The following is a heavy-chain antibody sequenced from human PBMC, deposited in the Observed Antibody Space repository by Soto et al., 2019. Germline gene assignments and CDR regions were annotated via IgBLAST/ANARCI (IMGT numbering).Heavy chain of an antibody. CDR2: ISGSGGTI. J-gene: IGHJ4*02. V-gene: IGHV3-48*02. D-gene: IGHD6-19*01. CDR3: ARDTGLRSSGLSYYFDF. CDR1: GFTLSSYS. Sequence: EVQLVESGGGMVQPGGSLRVSCAASGFTLSSYSMHWVRQAPGKGLVWVSYISGSGGTIYYADSVKGRFTISRDNAKNLLSVQMNSLRDEDTAVYSCARDTGLRSSGLSYYFDFWGQGTRVTVSS.